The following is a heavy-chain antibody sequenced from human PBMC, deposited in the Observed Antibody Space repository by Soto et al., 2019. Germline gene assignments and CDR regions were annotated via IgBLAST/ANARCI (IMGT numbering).Heavy chain of an antibody. D-gene: IGHD3-10*02. CDR1: GYRFTHYW. V-gene: IGHV5-51*01. CDR2: IYPDDSDT. CDR3: ARGPTHGGISMFVRLY. Sequence: PGESLKISCEASGYRFTHYWIGWVRQVPEQGLEWMGIIYPDDSDTGYSPSFAGQVTSSVDNSITTDYLHWSSLKSSDSAMYYCARGPTHGGISMFVRLYWGRGTLVTVSS. J-gene: IGHJ4*02.